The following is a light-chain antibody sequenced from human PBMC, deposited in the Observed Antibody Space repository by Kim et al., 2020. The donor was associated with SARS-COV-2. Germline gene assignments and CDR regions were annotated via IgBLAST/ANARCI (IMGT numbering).Light chain of an antibody. CDR3: QQYGSSPPYT. J-gene: IGKJ2*01. CDR2: GAS. Sequence: SPWERATLSCRASQSFSRSYLAWYQQKPVQAPRLLIYGASSSATGIPDRFSGSGSGTDFTLTISRLEPEDFAVYYCQQYGSSPPYTFGQGTKLEIK. V-gene: IGKV3-20*01. CDR1: QSFSRSY.